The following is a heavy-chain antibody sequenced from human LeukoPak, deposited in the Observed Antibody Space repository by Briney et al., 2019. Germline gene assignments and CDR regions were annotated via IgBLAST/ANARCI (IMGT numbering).Heavy chain of an antibody. J-gene: IGHJ6*03. V-gene: IGHV4-59*12. D-gene: IGHD1/OR15-1a*01. CDR3: ARWGGNTAYYYYYYYMDV. CDR1: GGSISSYY. Sequence: SETLSLTCTVSGGSISSYYWSWIRQPPGKGLEWIGYIYYSGSTNYNPSLKSRVTISVDTSKNQFSLKLSSVTAADTAVYYCARWGGNTAYYYYYYYMDVWGKGTTVTVSS. CDR2: IYYSGST.